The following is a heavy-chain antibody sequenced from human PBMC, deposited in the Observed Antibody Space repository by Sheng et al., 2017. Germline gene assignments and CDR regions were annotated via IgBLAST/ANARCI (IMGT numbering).Heavy chain of an antibody. CDR3: VRSPFTRMVVTSPVAFDI. CDR2: IIPIFGTA. V-gene: IGHV1-69*05. CDR1: GGTFSSYA. D-gene: IGHD2-21*02. Sequence: QVQLVQSGAEVKKPGSSVKVSCKASGGTFSSYAISWVRQAPGQGLEWMGGIIPIFGTANYAQKFQGRVTITTDESTSTAYMELSSLRSEDTAVYYCVRSPFTRMVVTSPVAFDIWGQGTMVTVSS. J-gene: IGHJ3*02.